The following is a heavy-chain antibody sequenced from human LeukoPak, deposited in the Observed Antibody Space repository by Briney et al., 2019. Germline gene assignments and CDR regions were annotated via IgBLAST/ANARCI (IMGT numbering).Heavy chain of an antibody. CDR1: RGSISSGGNY. J-gene: IGHJ4*02. CDR2: IYYSGTT. Sequence: SETLSLTCTVSRGSISSGGNYWSWIRQYPGKGLEWIGYIYYSGTTYYNPSLESRVTISVDTSKNQFSLKLSSVTAADTAVYYCARPLGKGVRYYFDYWGQGTLVTVSS. D-gene: IGHD3-10*01. CDR3: ARPLGKGVRYYFDY. V-gene: IGHV4-31*03.